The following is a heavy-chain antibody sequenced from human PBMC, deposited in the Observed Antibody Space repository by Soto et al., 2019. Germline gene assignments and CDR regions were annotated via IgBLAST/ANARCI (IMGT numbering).Heavy chain of an antibody. CDR3: SFSEYFQH. CDR1: GFTFRNYE. J-gene: IGHJ1*01. V-gene: IGHV3-48*03. Sequence: GGSLRLSCAASGFTFRNYEMNWVRQAPGKGLEWASSVTSSGGATYADSVKGRFTISRNNAKDSLYLQMNSLRTEDTAVYYCSFSEYFQHWGQGTLVTVSS. CDR2: VTSSGGAT.